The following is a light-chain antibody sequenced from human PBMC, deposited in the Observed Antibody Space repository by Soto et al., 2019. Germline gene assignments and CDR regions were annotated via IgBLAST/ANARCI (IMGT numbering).Light chain of an antibody. CDR3: QQRSNGPLT. Sequence: DIVLTQSPATLSLSPGERATLSCRASQSVSSSLAWYQQKPGQTPRLLIYDASNRATGIPARFNGSGSGTDFTLTVSSLEPEEFAVYYCQQRSNGPLTFGGGTNVEI. CDR1: QSVSSS. CDR2: DAS. V-gene: IGKV3-11*01. J-gene: IGKJ4*01.